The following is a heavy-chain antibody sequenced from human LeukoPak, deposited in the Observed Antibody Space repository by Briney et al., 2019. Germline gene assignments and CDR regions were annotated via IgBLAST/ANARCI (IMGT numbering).Heavy chain of an antibody. V-gene: IGHV1-2*02. CDR2: INPNSGGT. D-gene: IGHD2-21*02. Sequence: ASVKVSCRASGYTFTGYYMHWVRQAPGQGLEWMGWINPNSGGTNYAQKFQGRVTMTRDTSISTAYMELSRLRSDDTAVYYCASEVAFCGGDCYSGGMGVWGQGTTVTVSS. J-gene: IGHJ6*02. CDR3: ASEVAFCGGDCYSGGMGV. CDR1: GYTFTGYY.